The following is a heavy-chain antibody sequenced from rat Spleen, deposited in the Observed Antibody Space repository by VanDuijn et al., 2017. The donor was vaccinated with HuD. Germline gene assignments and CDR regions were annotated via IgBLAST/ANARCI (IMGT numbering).Heavy chain of an antibody. Sequence: QVQLKESGPGLVQPSETLSLTCTVSGFSLTSYSVSWVRQPSGKGPEWMGRMWTGGSTAYNSLLKSRLSISRDTSKSQVFLEMNSLQSEDTAIYYCTRDRTGPFDYWGQGVKVTVSS. CDR1: GFSLTSYS. CDR3: TRDRTGPFDY. J-gene: IGHJ2*01. D-gene: IGHD4-2*01. V-gene: IGHV2-15*01. CDR2: MWTGGST.